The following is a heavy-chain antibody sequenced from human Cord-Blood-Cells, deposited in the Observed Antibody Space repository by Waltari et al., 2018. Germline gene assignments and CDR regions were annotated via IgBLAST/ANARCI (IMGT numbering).Heavy chain of an antibody. Sequence: QVQLQESGPGLVKPSETLSLTCTVSGGSISSYYWSWIRQPPGKGLEWIGYIYYSGGTNYNPSLKIRVTISVDTSKNQFSLKLSAVTAADTAVYYCARSGYGGNSDLDYWGQGTLVTVSS. CDR1: GGSISSYY. CDR2: IYYSGGT. D-gene: IGHD4-17*01. V-gene: IGHV4-59*01. CDR3: ARSGYGGNSDLDY. J-gene: IGHJ4*02.